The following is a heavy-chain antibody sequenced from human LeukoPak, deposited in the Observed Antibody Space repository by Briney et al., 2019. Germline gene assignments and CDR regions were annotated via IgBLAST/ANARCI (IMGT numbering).Heavy chain of an antibody. J-gene: IGHJ4*02. CDR1: GGSISSYY. Sequence: SETLSLTCTVSGGSISSYYWSWIRQPPGKGLEWIGYIYYSGSTNYNPSLKSRVTISGDTSKNQFSLKLSSVTAADTAVYYCARVGYCSSTSCLGYDFWSGYYPFDYWGQGTLVTVSS. CDR2: IYYSGST. CDR3: ARVGYCSSTSCLGYDFWSGYYPFDY. V-gene: IGHV4-59*01. D-gene: IGHD2-2*03.